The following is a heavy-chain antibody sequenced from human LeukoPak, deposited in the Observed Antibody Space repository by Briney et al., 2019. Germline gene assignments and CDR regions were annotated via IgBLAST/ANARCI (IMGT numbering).Heavy chain of an antibody. CDR3: ARESRAGYDYVWESYRYTGLDY. V-gene: IGHV3-48*03. Sequence: PGGSLRLSRAASGFAFRTYEMNWVRQAPGKGLEWVSYISSSGSTIYYADSVKGRFTISRDNAKNSLYLQMNSLRAEDTAVYYCARESRAGYDYVWESYRYTGLDYWGQGTLVTVSS. CDR2: ISSSGSTI. CDR1: GFAFRTYE. D-gene: IGHD3-16*02. J-gene: IGHJ4*02.